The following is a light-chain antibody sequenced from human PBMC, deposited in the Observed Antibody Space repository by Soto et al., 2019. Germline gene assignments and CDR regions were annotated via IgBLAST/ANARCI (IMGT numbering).Light chain of an antibody. CDR2: GSS. J-gene: IGKJ4*01. CDR3: QQYNNWPRAT. Sequence: EIVLTQSPGTLSLSPGERATLSCRASQIVSTIYLAWYQQKPGQAPRLLIYGSSSRAPGIPDRFSGSGSGTEFTLTISRLEPEDFAVYYCQQYNNWPRATFGGGTKVEMK. CDR1: QIVSTIY. V-gene: IGKV3-20*01.